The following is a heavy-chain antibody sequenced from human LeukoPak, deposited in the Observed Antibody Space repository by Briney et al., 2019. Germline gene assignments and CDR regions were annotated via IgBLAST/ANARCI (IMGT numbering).Heavy chain of an antibody. CDR3: ARTPNQHSSSFVDY. Sequence: ASVKVSCKASGYTFTSYGISWVRQAPGQGLEWLGWISIYNGNTNYAQKFQGRVTMTTDTSTSTAYMELRSLRSDDTAVYYCARTPNQHSSSFVDYWGQGTLVTVSS. CDR1: GYTFTSYG. V-gene: IGHV1-18*01. CDR2: ISIYNGNT. J-gene: IGHJ4*02. D-gene: IGHD6-13*01.